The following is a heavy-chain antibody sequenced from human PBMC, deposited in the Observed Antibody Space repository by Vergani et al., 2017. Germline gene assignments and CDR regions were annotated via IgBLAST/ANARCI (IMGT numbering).Heavy chain of an antibody. CDR2: ISSSSSTI. J-gene: IGHJ1*01. CDR3: AKDRGGNFKDFQN. V-gene: IGHV3-48*01. D-gene: IGHD4-23*01. CDR1: GFTFSSYS. Sequence: EVQLVESGGGLVQPGGSLRLSCAASGFTFSSYSMNWVRQAPGKGPEWISYISSSSSTIYYADSVKGRFTISRDNAKNSLYLQMNSLRAEDTAVYYCAKDRGGNFKDFQNWGQGTLVTVSS.